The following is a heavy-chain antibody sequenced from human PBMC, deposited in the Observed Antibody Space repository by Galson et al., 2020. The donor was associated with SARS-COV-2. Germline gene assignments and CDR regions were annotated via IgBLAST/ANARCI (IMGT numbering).Heavy chain of an antibody. V-gene: IGHV4-39*07. CDR1: GGSISTSCYY. Sequence: SQTLSLTCTVSGGSISTSCYYCGWLLQPPGKGREWTGRTYYAGSTYYNPSLKSRVTISVNTSKNQFSLKLSSVTAADTAVYYCARGLGDPLLSGVYMYVCGTGTTVTVSS. D-gene: IGHD2-2*01. J-gene: IGHJ6*03. CDR3: ARGLGDPLLSGVYMYV. CDR2: TYYAGST.